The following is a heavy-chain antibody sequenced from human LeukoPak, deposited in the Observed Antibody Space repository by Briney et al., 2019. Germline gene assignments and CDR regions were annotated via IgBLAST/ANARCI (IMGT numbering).Heavy chain of an antibody. V-gene: IGHV3-48*03. CDR2: ISSSGSTI. CDR1: VYRLISYE. CDR3: ARKYYDILTGYYPFDY. J-gene: IGHJ4*02. D-gene: IGHD3-9*01. Sequence: GGALRQCCSVPVYRLISYEMNWVRQAPGKGLEWVSYISSSGSTIYYADSVEGRFTISRDNAKNSLYLQMNSLRAEDTAVYYCARKYYDILTGYYPFDYWGQGTLVTVSS.